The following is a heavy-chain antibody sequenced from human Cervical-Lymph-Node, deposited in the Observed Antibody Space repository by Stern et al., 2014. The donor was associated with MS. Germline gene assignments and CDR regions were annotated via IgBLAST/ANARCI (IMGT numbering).Heavy chain of an antibody. D-gene: IGHD3-10*01. CDR3: ATPQSITMVRGNRLQVSAGFDY. CDR1: GGTFSSYA. Sequence: VQLVESGAEVKKPGSSVKVSCKASGGTFSSYAISWVRQAPGQGLEWMGGIIPIFGTANYAQKFQGRVTITADESTSTAYMELSSLRSEDTAVYYCATPQSITMVRGNRLQVSAGFDYWGQGTLVTVSS. V-gene: IGHV1-69*01. CDR2: IIPIFGTA. J-gene: IGHJ4*02.